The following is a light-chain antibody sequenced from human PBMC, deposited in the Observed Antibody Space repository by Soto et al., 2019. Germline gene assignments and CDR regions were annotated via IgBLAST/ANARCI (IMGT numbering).Light chain of an antibody. V-gene: IGLV2-8*01. CDR1: SSDIGGYNY. CDR2: AVS. J-gene: IGLJ1*01. Sequence: QSALTQPPSASGSLGQSVTISCTGTSSDIGGYNYVSWYQQHPGKAPKLIIYAVSNRSSEVPGRFSGSKSGNTASLTVSGLLAEDEADYFCSSYAPNTNLVFGTGTKLTVL. CDR3: SSYAPNTNLV.